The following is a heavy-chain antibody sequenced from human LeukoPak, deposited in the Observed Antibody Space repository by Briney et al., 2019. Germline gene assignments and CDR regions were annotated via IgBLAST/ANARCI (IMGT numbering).Heavy chain of an antibody. CDR1: GFTFSSYG. CDR2: IRYDGITK. Sequence: PGGSLRLSCAASGFTFSSYGMHWVRQAPGKGLEWVAFIRYDGITKFHADSVKGRFTISRDNSKNTLYLQMNSLRPEDTAMYYCAKIAREGVAVAGDYYFDSWGQGTLVTVSS. CDR3: AKIAREGVAVAGDYYFDS. D-gene: IGHD6-19*01. V-gene: IGHV3-30*02. J-gene: IGHJ4*02.